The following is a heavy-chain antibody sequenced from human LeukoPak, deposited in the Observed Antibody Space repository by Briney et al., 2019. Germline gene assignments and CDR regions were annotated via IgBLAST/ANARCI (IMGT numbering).Heavy chain of an antibody. CDR1: GFPFSSYW. Sequence: GGSLRLSCVASGFPFSSYWMTWVRQAPGKGLEWVANIKQDGSKKSYVDSVKGRFTISRDNAKNSLYLQTNSLRAEDTANYCTRVGYIDEGIDYWGQGTLVTVSS. CDR3: TRVGYIDEGIDY. J-gene: IGHJ4*02. CDR2: IKQDGSKK. D-gene: IGHD5-24*01. V-gene: IGHV3-7*04.